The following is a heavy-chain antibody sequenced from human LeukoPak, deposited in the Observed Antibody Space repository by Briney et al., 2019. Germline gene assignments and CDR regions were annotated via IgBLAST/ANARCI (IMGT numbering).Heavy chain of an antibody. Sequence: SETLSLTCTVSGGSISSYYWGWIRQPAGKGLEWIGRSYTSGSTNYNPSLKSRVTISVDKSKNQFSLKLSSVTAADTAVYYCARYGDRYYFDYWGQGTLVTVSS. J-gene: IGHJ4*02. CDR2: SYTSGST. CDR3: ARYGDRYYFDY. V-gene: IGHV4-4*07. D-gene: IGHD4-17*01. CDR1: GGSISSYY.